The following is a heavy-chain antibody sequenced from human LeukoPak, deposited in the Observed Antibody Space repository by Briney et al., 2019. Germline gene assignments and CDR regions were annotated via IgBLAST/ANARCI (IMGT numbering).Heavy chain of an antibody. D-gene: IGHD2-2*01. Sequence: ASVKVSCKVSGYTLTELSMHWVRQAPGKGLEWMGGFDPEDGETIYAQKFQGRVTMTEDTSTDTAYMELSSLRSEDTAVYYCATVLHHTSCYRDWGQGTLVTVSS. CDR3: ATVLHHTSCYRD. J-gene: IGHJ4*02. V-gene: IGHV1-24*01. CDR2: FDPEDGET. CDR1: GYTLTELS.